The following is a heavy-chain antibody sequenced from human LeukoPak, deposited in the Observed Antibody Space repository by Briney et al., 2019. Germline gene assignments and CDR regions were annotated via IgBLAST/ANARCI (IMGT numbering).Heavy chain of an antibody. J-gene: IGHJ4*02. V-gene: IGHV3-7*01. CDR1: GFTFSSYW. CDR3: TRDRSRAEDD. D-gene: IGHD1-14*01. Sequence: GGSLRLSCAASGFTFSSYWMHWVRQAPGKGLEWVANINQGGSDKYYVDSVKGRFTISRDNANNLLYLQMNSLRGEDTAVYYCTRDRSRAEDDWGQGTLVTVSS. CDR2: INQGGSDK.